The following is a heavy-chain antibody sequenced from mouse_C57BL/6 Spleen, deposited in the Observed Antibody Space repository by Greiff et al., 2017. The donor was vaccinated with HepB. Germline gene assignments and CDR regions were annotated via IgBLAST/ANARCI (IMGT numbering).Heavy chain of an antibody. D-gene: IGHD2-1*01. CDR3: GRPFYYGNYPYFDY. J-gene: IGHJ2*01. V-gene: IGHV1-42*01. CDR1: GYSFTGYY. CDR2: INPSTGGT. Sequence: VQLQQSGPELVKPGASVKISCTASGYSFTGYYMNWVRQSPEKSLEWIGEINPSTGGTTYNQKFKAKATLTGDNYANTPYMQLKSLTSEDSAVYYCGRPFYYGNYPYFDYWGQGTTLTVSS.